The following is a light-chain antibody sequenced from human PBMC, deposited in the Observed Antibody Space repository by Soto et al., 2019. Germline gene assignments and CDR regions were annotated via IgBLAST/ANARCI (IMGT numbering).Light chain of an antibody. CDR3: CAYSTSGTHV. Sequence: QSALTQPASVSGSPGQSVTFSCTGTRSDVGSYDYVSWHQQHPGKAPKLIIYDVNNRPSGVPSRFSGSKSGNTASLIISGLQTEDEADYYCCAYSTSGTHVFGTGTKVTVL. V-gene: IGLV2-14*03. CDR1: RSDVGSYDY. CDR2: DVN. J-gene: IGLJ1*01.